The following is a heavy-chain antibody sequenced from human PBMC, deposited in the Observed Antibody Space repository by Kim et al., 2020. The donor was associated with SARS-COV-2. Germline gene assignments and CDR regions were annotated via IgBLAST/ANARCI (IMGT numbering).Heavy chain of an antibody. Sequence: GGSLRLSCAASGFTFSSYAMSWVRQAPGKGLEWVSTISGSGGSGGSTYYADSVKVRFTISRDNSKNTLYLQMNSLRAEDTAVYYCAKDRHYYGSGSYYKDGMDVWGQGTTVTVSS. CDR3: AKDRHYYGSGSYYKDGMDV. CDR1: GFTFSSYA. CDR2: ISGSGGSGGST. D-gene: IGHD3-10*01. J-gene: IGHJ6*02. V-gene: IGHV3-23*01.